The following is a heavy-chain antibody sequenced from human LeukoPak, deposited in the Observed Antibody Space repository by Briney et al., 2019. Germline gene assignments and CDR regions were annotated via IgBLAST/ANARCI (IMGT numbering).Heavy chain of an antibody. V-gene: IGHV3-7*01. CDR3: ARGGRPDY. CDR2: IKEDGREK. J-gene: IGHJ4*02. D-gene: IGHD3-10*01. Sequence: GGSLRLSCATSGFTFSSSWMSWVRQAPGKGLECVANIKEDGREKYYVDSVKGRFTISRDNAKNSLYLQMSSLRAEYTAVYYCARGGRPDYWGQGTLVTVSS. CDR1: GFTFSSSW.